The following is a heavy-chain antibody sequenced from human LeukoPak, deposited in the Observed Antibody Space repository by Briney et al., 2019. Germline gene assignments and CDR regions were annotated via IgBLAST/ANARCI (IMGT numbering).Heavy chain of an antibody. J-gene: IGHJ3*02. CDR1: GGSISSYY. V-gene: IGHV4-59*08. D-gene: IGHD3-10*01. CDR2: IYYSGST. CDR3: ASGSYPEGAFDI. Sequence: SETLSLTCTVSGGSISSYYWSSIRQPPGKGLEWIGYIYYSGSTNYNPSLKSRVTISVDTSKNQFSLKLSSVTAADTAVYYCASGSYPEGAFDIWGQGTMVTVSS.